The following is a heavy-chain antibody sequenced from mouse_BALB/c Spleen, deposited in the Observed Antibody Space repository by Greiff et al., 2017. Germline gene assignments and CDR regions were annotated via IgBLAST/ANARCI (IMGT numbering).Heavy chain of an antibody. CDR3: ARDRGNGNYDCDY. D-gene: IGHD2-1*01. V-gene: IGHV5-15*02. CDR2: ISNLAYSI. CDR1: GFTFSDYG. J-gene: IGHJ2*01. Sequence: EVKLVESGGGLVQPGGSRKLSCAASGFTFSDYGMAWVRQAPGKGPEWVAFISNLAYSIYYADTVTGRFTISRENAKNTLYLEMSSLRSEDTAMYYCARDRGNGNYDCDYWGQGTTLTVSS.